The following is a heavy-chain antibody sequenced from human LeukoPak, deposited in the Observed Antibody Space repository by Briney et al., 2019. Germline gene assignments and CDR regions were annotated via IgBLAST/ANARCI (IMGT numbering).Heavy chain of an antibody. V-gene: IGHV3-23*01. J-gene: IGHJ4*02. D-gene: IGHD2-2*02. CDR1: GFTLSSYA. CDR3: TAYNCSSTKCYTGGFDH. Sequence: GGFLRLSCAASGFTLSSYAMSWVRQAPGKGLEWVSAISVSGTSTYYAHSVKGGFTISRDNSKNTLYLQMNSLRAEDTAIYYCTAYNCSSTKCYTGGFDHWGQGTLLTVSS. CDR2: ISVSGTST.